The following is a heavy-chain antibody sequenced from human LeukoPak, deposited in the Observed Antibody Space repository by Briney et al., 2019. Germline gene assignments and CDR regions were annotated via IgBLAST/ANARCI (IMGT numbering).Heavy chain of an antibody. Sequence: GGSLRLSCAASGFTFSSYAMSWVRQAPGKGLEWVSAISGSGGSTHYADSVKGRFTISRDNSKNTLYLQMNSLRAEDTAVYYCAKDRALRGVIAHFDYWGQGTLVTVSS. CDR1: GFTFSSYA. CDR3: AKDRALRGVIAHFDY. CDR2: ISGSGGST. D-gene: IGHD3-10*01. J-gene: IGHJ4*02. V-gene: IGHV3-23*01.